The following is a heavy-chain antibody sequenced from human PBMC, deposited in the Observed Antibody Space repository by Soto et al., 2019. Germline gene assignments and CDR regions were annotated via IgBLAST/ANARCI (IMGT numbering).Heavy chain of an antibody. CDR1: GFTFSSYS. CDR2: ISSSSSYI. V-gene: IGHV3-21*01. CDR3: ARDLGWDFDY. Sequence: GGSLRLSCAASGFTFSSYSMNWVRQAPGKGLEWVSSISSSSSYIYYADSVKGRFTISRDNAKNSLYLQMNSLRAEDTTVYYCARDLGWDFDYWGQGTLVTVSS. J-gene: IGHJ4*02. D-gene: IGHD6-19*01.